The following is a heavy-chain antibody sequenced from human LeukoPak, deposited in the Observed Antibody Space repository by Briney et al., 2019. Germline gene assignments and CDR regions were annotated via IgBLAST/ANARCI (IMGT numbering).Heavy chain of an antibody. CDR2: IWYDGSEK. CDR3: ARDRNFPAYYFDF. CDR1: GFTFRNHG. D-gene: IGHD3-10*01. V-gene: IGHV3-33*01. Sequence: GGSLRLSCAASGFTFRNHGMHWVRQAPGKGLEWLAVIWYDGSEKYYADSVQGRFTVSRDNSKNALYLQLNSPGAEDTAVYYCARDRNFPAYYFDFWGQGALVTVSS. J-gene: IGHJ4*02.